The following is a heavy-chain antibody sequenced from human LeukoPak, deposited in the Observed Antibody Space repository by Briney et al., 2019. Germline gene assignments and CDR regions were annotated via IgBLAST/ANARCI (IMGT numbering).Heavy chain of an antibody. CDR3: ARARTDSSGYYRWGNYFDY. Sequence: GGSLRLSCAASGLTFSSYEMDWVRQAPGKGLEWVSYISSSGSTIYYADSVKGRFTISRDNAKNSLYLQMNSLRAEDTAVYYCARARTDSSGYYRWGNYFDYWGQGTLVTVSS. D-gene: IGHD3-22*01. J-gene: IGHJ4*02. V-gene: IGHV3-48*03. CDR2: ISSSGSTI. CDR1: GLTFSSYE.